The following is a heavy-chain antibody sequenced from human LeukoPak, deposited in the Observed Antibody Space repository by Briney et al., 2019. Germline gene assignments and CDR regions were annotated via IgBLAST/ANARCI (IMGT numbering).Heavy chain of an antibody. CDR3: ARTWIVVVMGAFDI. J-gene: IGHJ3*02. CDR2: IYTSGST. CDR1: GGSISSGSYY. D-gene: IGHD3-22*01. Sequence: SETLSLTCTVSGGSISSGSYYWSWIRQRAGKGLEWIGRIYTSGSTNYNPSLKSRVTISVDTSKNQFSLKLSSVTAADTAVYYCARTWIVVVMGAFDIWDQGTMVTVSS. V-gene: IGHV4-61*02.